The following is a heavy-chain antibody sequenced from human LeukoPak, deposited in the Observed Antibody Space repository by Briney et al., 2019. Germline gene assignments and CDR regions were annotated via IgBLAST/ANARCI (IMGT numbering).Heavy chain of an antibody. D-gene: IGHD3-10*01. Sequence: SETLSLTCTVSGGSISNYYWSWIRQSPGKGLECIGYIHYTGSTNYNPSLKSRVTISVETSKNQFSLKLKSVTAADTAVYYCARGGYYGSGNDFRFDPWGQGTLVTVSS. CDR3: ARGGYYGSGNDFRFDP. CDR1: GGSISNYY. V-gene: IGHV4-59*01. CDR2: IHYTGST. J-gene: IGHJ5*02.